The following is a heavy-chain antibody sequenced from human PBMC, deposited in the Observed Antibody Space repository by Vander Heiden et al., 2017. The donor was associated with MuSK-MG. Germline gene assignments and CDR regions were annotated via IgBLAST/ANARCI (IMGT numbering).Heavy chain of an antibody. CDR3: ARDNYPDAFDI. Sequence: EVQLVESGGGLVQPGGSLRLSCAASGFTVRSNYMSWVRQAPGKGLEWVSVIYSGGSTYYADSVKGRFTISRHNSKNTLYLQMNSLRAEDTAVYYCARDNYPDAFDIWGQGTMVTVSS. J-gene: IGHJ3*02. V-gene: IGHV3-53*04. CDR2: IYSGGST. D-gene: IGHD3-10*01. CDR1: GFTVRSNY.